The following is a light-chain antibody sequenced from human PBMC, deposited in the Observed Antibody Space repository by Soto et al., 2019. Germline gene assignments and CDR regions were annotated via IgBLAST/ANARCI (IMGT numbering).Light chain of an antibody. V-gene: IGLV1-40*01. CDR3: QSYDSSLTGFYV. Sequence: QSVLTQPPSVSGAPGQRVTISCTGSSSSIGAGYDVHWYQHLPGTAPKLLIFGNTNRPSGVPDRFSGSKSGTSAFLAITGLQAEDEADYYCQSYDSSLTGFYVFGTGTKVTVL. CDR2: GNT. J-gene: IGLJ1*01. CDR1: SSSIGAGYD.